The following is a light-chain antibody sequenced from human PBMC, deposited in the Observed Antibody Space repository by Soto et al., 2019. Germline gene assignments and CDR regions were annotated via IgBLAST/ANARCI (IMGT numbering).Light chain of an antibody. CDR2: GAS. CDR3: HQYDNWPKT. J-gene: IGKJ5*01. CDR1: QSVSSN. Sequence: EILLTQSPCTLALSRGEKATLXXRASQSVSSNLAWYQQKPGQAPRXLIYGASTRATGIPARFSGSGSGTELTLTISSLQSEDFAVYYCHQYDNWPKTFGQGTRLEIK. V-gene: IGKV3-15*01.